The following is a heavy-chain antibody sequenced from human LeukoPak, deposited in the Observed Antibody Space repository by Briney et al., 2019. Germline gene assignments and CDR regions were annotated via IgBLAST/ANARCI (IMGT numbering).Heavy chain of an antibody. J-gene: IGHJ6*03. CDR1: GYTFTSYY. CDR2: INPSGGST. V-gene: IGHV1-46*01. Sequence: GASVKVSCKASGYTFTSYYMHWVRQAPGQGLEWMGIINPSGGSTSYAQKFQGRVTMTTDTSTSTAYMELRSLRSDDTAVYYCARVAISYMDVWGKGTTVTVSS. D-gene: IGHD3-9*01. CDR3: ARVAISYMDV.